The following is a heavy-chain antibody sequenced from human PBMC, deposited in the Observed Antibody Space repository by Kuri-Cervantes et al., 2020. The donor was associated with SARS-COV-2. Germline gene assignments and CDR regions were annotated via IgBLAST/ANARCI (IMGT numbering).Heavy chain of an antibody. J-gene: IGHJ3*02. CDR2: INPSGGST. Sequence: ASVKVSCKASGYTFTTYYMHWVRQAPGQGLEWMGIINPSGGSTSYAQKFQGRVTMTRDTSTSTVYMQLSSLRSEDTAVYYCARGALVPAASDAFDIWGQGTMVTVSS. CDR1: GYTFTTYY. CDR3: ARGALVPAASDAFDI. V-gene: IGHV1-46*03. D-gene: IGHD2-2*01.